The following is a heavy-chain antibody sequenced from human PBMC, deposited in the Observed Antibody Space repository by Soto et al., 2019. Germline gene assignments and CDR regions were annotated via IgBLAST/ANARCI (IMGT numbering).Heavy chain of an antibody. CDR3: VASPETSSSWYRFDP. CDR1: GFTFIDSG. CDR2: ITSKPNNYAT. Sequence: GGSLRLSCAASGFTFIDSGIHWVRQASGKGLEWVGRITSKPNNYATTYGASVKGRFTISRDDSENTAYLQMNSLKTEDTAVYYCVASPETSSSWYRFDPWGQGTLVTVSS. V-gene: IGHV3-73*01. J-gene: IGHJ5*02. D-gene: IGHD6-13*01.